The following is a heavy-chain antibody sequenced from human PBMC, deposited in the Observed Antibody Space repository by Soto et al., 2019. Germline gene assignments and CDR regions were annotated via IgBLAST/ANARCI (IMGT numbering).Heavy chain of an antibody. CDR2: IYHSGST. CDR3: ARAGQQLVGRGLRHGHDAFDI. Sequence: QLQLQESGSGLVKPSQTLSLTCAVSGGSISSGGYSWSWIRQPPGKGLEWIGYIYHSGSTYYNPSLKSRVTISVDRSKNQFSLKLSSVTAADTAVYYCARAGQQLVGRGLRHGHDAFDIWGQGTMVTVSS. J-gene: IGHJ3*02. CDR1: GGSISSGGYS. D-gene: IGHD6-13*01. V-gene: IGHV4-30-2*01.